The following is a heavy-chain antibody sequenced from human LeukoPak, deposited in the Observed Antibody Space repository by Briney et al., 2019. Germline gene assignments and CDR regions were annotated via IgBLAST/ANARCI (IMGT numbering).Heavy chain of an antibody. V-gene: IGHV4-39*07. CDR3: ARFNFGEYYYYYMDV. J-gene: IGHJ6*03. D-gene: IGHD3-16*01. CDR1: GGSISSSRYY. CDR2: IYYSGST. Sequence: KPSETLSLTCTVSGGSISSSRYYWGWIRQPPGKGLEWIGSIYYSGSTYYNPSLKSRVTISVDTSKNQFSLKLSSVTAADTAVYYCARFNFGEYYYYYMDVWGKGTTVTVSS.